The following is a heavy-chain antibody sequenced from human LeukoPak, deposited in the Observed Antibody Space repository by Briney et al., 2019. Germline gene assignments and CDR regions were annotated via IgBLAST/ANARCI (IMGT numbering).Heavy chain of an antibody. CDR1: GGSISSHY. CDR3: ARVGEIAAAGRFDP. Sequence: SETLSLTCTVSGGSISSHYWSWIRQPPGKGLEWIGYIHYSGSTNYNPSLKSRVTISVDTSKNQFSLKLSSVTAADTAVYYCARVGEIAAAGRFDPWGQGTLVTVSS. D-gene: IGHD6-13*01. CDR2: IHYSGST. J-gene: IGHJ5*02. V-gene: IGHV4-59*11.